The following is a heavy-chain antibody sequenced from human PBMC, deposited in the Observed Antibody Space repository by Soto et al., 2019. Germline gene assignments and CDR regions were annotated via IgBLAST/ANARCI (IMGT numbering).Heavy chain of an antibody. Sequence: TSETLSLTCAVYGGSFSGYYWSWIRQPPGKGLEWIGEINHSGSTNFNPSLKSRVTISRDNAKNTLYLQMNSLRVEDTAVYYCARDGSAWARDYWGQGTLVTVSS. J-gene: IGHJ4*02. CDR1: GGSFSGYY. CDR3: ARDGSAWARDY. V-gene: IGHV4-34*01. D-gene: IGHD1-26*01. CDR2: INHSGST.